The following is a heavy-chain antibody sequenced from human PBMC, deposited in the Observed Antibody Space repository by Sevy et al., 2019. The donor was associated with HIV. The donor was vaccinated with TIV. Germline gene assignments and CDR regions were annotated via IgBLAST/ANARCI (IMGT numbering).Heavy chain of an antibody. CDR3: ARARGDGDAFDI. CDR1: GGSISSGDYY. J-gene: IGHJ3*02. CDR2: IYYSGST. V-gene: IGHV4-30-4*01. Sequence: SETLSLTCTVSGGSISSGDYYWSWIRQPPGKGLEWIGYIYYSGSTYYNPSLKSRVTISVDTSKNQFSLKLSSVTAADTAVYYCARARGDGDAFDIWGQRTMVTVSS. D-gene: IGHD2-21*02.